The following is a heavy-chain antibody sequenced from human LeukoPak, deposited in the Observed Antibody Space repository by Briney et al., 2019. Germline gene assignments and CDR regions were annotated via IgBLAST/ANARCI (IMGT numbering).Heavy chain of an antibody. Sequence: SETLSLTCAVYGGSFSGYYWSWIRQPPGKGLEWLGEINHSGSTNYNPSLKSGATISVDTSKNQFSLKLSSVTAADTAVYYCARSLALLRYIDFWGQGTLVTVSS. V-gene: IGHV4-34*01. CDR3: ARSLALLRYIDF. D-gene: IGHD3-3*02. CDR2: INHSGST. J-gene: IGHJ4*02. CDR1: GGSFSGYY.